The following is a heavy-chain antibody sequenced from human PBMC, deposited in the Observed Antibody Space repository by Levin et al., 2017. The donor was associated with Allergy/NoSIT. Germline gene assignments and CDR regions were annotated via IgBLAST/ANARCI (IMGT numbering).Heavy chain of an antibody. Sequence: QPGGSLRLSCAASGFTFTSYAMAWVRQAPGKGLEWVASITGSAATTYYADSVKGRFTISKDNPKNALVLQMNSLRPEDTADSYCAKDRRFTVTADFDNGGHGTRVTVAS. CDR1: GFTFTSYA. J-gene: IGHJ4*01. V-gene: IGHV3-23*01. D-gene: IGHD4-17*01. CDR3: AKDRRFTVTADFDN. CDR2: ITGSAATT.